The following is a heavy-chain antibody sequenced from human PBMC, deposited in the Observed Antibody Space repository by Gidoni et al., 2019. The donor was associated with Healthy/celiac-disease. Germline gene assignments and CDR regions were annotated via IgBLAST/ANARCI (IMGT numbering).Heavy chain of an antibody. CDR1: VGSISSYY. CDR3: ARVYSGYDLGGYYYYGMDV. V-gene: IGHV4-59*01. D-gene: IGHD5-12*01. CDR2: IYYSGST. Sequence: QVQLQESGPGLVKPSETLSLTCTVSVGSISSYYWSWIRQPPGKGLEWIGYIYYSGSTNYNPSLKSRVTISVDTSKNQFSLKLSSVTAADTAVYYCARVYSGYDLGGYYYYGMDVWGQGTTVTVSS. J-gene: IGHJ6*02.